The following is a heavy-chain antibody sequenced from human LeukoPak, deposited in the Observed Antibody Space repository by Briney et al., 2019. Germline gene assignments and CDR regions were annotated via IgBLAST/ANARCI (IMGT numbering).Heavy chain of an antibody. V-gene: IGHV3-21*01. CDR3: ARVEPRGRTPLKPAFDN. Sequence: GGSLRLSCATSGFTFSSYSMNSVRQAPGKGLEWVSSISSSSSYIYYAASVKGRFHISRDNANTSLYLHLNPLRAEATTVYSCARVEPRGRTPLKPAFDNWGQGTLVTVSS. CDR2: ISSSSSYI. J-gene: IGHJ4*02. CDR1: GFTFSSYS.